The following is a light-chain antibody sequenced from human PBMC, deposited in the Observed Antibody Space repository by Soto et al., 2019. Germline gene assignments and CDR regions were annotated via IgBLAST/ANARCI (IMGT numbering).Light chain of an antibody. J-gene: IGKJ4*01. CDR2: GAS. CDR3: QQYGSSPPLS. CDR1: QSVRSY. Sequence: ETVMTQSPATLSLSPGERATLSCRASQSVRSYLAWYQQEPGQAPRLLIYGASSRATGIPDRFSGSGSGTDFTLTITSLQSDGFAVYYCQQYGSSPPLSFGGGTKVDIK. V-gene: IGKV3-20*01.